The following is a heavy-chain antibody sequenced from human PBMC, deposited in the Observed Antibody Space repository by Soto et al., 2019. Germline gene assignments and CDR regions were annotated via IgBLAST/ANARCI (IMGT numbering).Heavy chain of an antibody. CDR1: GFTFSSYS. V-gene: IGHV3-21*01. CDR2: ISSSSSYI. J-gene: IGHJ5*02. D-gene: IGHD2-21*02. CDR3: ARGADDFNWFDP. Sequence: EVQLVESGGGLVQPGGSLRLSCAASGFTFSSYSMNWVRQAPGKGLEWVSSISSSSSYIYYADSVKGRFTISRDNAKNSLYLQMNSLRAEDTAVYYCARGADDFNWFDPWGQGTLVTVSS.